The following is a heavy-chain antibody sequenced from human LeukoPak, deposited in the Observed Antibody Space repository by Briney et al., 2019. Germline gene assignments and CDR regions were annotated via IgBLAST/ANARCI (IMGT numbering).Heavy chain of an antibody. Sequence: KSGGSLRLSCAASGFAFNDAWMSWVRQAPGKGLERVGRIKSKSDGGTRDFAAPGKGRFIISRDDSKNTVYLQMTSLRTEDTAVYYCSAGTGRSDFDYWGQGTLVTVSS. CDR1: GFAFNDAW. D-gene: IGHD3-10*01. J-gene: IGHJ4*02. CDR2: IKSKSDGGTR. V-gene: IGHV3-15*01. CDR3: SAGTGRSDFDY.